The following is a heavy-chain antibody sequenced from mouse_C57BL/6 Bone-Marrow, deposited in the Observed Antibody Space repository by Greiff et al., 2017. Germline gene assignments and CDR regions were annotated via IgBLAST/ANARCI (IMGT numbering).Heavy chain of an antibody. CDR3: ARPYSSNYWYFDV. J-gene: IGHJ1*03. V-gene: IGHV1-55*01. CDR2: IYPGSGST. D-gene: IGHD2-5*01. CDR1: GYTFTSSW. Sequence: QVQLQQPGPELVKPGASVKMSCKASGYTFTSSWITWVKQRPGQGLEWIGDIYPGSGSTNYNEKFKSKATLTVDTSSSTAYMQLSSLTSEYSAVYSCARPYSSNYWYFDVWCTGTTVTVSS.